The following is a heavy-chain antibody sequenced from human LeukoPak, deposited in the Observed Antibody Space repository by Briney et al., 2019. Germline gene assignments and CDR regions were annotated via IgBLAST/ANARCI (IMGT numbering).Heavy chain of an antibody. V-gene: IGHV3-43*02. J-gene: IGHJ4*02. Sequence: PGGSLRLSCAASGFIFDDYAMHWVRQAPGKGLEWVSLISGDAGSTYYADSVKGRFTISRDNSKNSLYLQMNSLRAEDTALYYCAQALHCGGGGCRPLVDSWGQGTLVTVSS. D-gene: IGHD2-15*01. CDR2: ISGDAGST. CDR3: AQALHCGGGGCRPLVDS. CDR1: GFIFDDYA.